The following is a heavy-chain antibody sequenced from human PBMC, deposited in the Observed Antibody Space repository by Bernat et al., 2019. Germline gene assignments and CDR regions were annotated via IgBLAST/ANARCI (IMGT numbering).Heavy chain of an antibody. J-gene: IGHJ3*02. Sequence: QLQLQESGPGLVKPSETLSLTYTVSGGSISSSSYYWGWIRQPPGKGLEWIGSIYYSGSTYYNPSLKSRVTISVDTSKNQFSLKLSSVTAADTAVYYCATPRYYDFWSGYLKPHDAFDIWGQGTMVTVSS. CDR1: GGSISSSSYY. D-gene: IGHD3-3*01. CDR2: IYYSGST. CDR3: ATPRYYDFWSGYLKPHDAFDI. V-gene: IGHV4-39*01.